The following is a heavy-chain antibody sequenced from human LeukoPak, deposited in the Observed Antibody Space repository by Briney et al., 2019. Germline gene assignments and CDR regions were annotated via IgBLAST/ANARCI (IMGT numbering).Heavy chain of an antibody. CDR1: GGSISSYY. CDR3: ARGGGQIDY. Sequence: SETLSLTCTVSGGSISSYYWSWIRQPPGKGLEWIGYIYYSGGTNYNPSLKSRVTISVDTSKNQFSLKLSSVTAADTAVYYCARGGGQIDYWGQGTLVTVSS. J-gene: IGHJ4*02. V-gene: IGHV4-59*01. CDR2: IYYSGGT.